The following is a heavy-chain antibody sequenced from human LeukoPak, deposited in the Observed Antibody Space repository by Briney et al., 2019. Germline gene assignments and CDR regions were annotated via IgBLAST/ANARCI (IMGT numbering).Heavy chain of an antibody. CDR3: ARGRSSRAYYFDY. V-gene: IGHV3-33*01. J-gene: IGHJ4*02. D-gene: IGHD1-26*01. CDR1: GLTFSSYG. CDR2: IWYDGSNK. Sequence: PGGSLRLSCAASGLTFSSYGMHCVRQAPGKGLEWVAVIWYDGSNKYYADSVKGRFTISRDNSKNTLYLQMNSLRAEDTAVYYCARGRSSRAYYFDYWGQGTLVTVSS.